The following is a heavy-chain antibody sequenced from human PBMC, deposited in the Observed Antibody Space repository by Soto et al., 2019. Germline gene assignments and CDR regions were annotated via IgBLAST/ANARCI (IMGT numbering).Heavy chain of an antibody. D-gene: IGHD1-26*01. V-gene: IGHV5-51*03. Sequence: EVQLVQSGAEVKKPGESLKISCNGSAYTFTSYWIGWVRQMPGKGLEWMGIIYPGDSDTRYSPSFQGQVTISADKSISTAYLQWNSLETSDAAMYYCARRAVGSEYFEYWGQGTLVTVSS. J-gene: IGHJ1*01. CDR1: AYTFTSYW. CDR3: ARRAVGSEYFEY. CDR2: IYPGDSDT.